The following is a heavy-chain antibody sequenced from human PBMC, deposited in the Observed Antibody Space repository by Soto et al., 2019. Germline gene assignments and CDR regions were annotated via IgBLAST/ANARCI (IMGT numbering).Heavy chain of an antibody. D-gene: IGHD5-12*01. CDR2: IIPIFGTA. CDR1: GGTFSSYS. V-gene: IGHV1-69*06. CDR3: AREMATRDAACDY. J-gene: IGHJ4*02. Sequence: SVQVSCKASGGTFSSYSISWVRQAPGQGREWMGGIIPIFGTANYAQKFQGRVTITADKSTSTAYRELSSLRSEDTAVYYCAREMATRDAACDYWGQGXLVTVSS.